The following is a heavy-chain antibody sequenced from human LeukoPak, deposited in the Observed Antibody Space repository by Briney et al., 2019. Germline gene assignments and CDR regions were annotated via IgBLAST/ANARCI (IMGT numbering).Heavy chain of an antibody. CDR3: ARVTFYYYYMDV. CDR2: IYSGGST. V-gene: IGHV3-66*02. Sequence: GGSLRLSCAASGFTVSSNYMSWVRQAPGKGLEWVSVIYSGGSTYYADSVKGRFTISRDNSKNTLYLQMNRLRAEDTAVYYCARVTFYYYYMDVWGKGTTVTVSS. CDR1: GFTVSSNY. J-gene: IGHJ6*03.